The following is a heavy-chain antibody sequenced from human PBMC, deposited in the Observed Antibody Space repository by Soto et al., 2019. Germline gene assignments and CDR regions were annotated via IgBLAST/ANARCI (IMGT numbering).Heavy chain of an antibody. CDR3: SSIKWGLNYDSGMDY. CDR1: GYSFSDYI. Sequence: QVQFVQSGAEVKKPGASVKVSCKPSGYSFSDYIIQWARQAPGQGLEWVAWINPKTAATNYAKKFQGRVSLTWDTSSTTAYMELTRLRPVESAVYSCSSIKWGLNYDSGMDYWGQGTPVIVSS. J-gene: IGHJ6*02. D-gene: IGHD3-9*01. CDR2: INPKTAAT. V-gene: IGHV1-2*02.